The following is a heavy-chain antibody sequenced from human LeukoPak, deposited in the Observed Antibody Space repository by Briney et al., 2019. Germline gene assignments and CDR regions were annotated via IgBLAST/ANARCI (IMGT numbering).Heavy chain of an antibody. CDR3: AREDYGDYGGGDY. D-gene: IGHD4-17*01. Sequence: ASVKVSCKASGYTFTSYYMNWVRQAPGQGLECMGISNPSGGSTSYAQKFQGRVTMTRDMSTSTVYMELRSLRSEDTAVYYCAREDYGDYGGGDYWGQGTLVTVSS. CDR2: SNPSGGST. V-gene: IGHV1-46*01. J-gene: IGHJ4*02. CDR1: GYTFTSYY.